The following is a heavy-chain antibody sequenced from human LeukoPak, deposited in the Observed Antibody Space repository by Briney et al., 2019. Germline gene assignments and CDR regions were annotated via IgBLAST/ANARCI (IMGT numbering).Heavy chain of an antibody. CDR2: INHSGST. CDR3: ARVSGGYSYGPMIFDY. D-gene: IGHD5-18*01. Sequence: SETLTLTCAVYGGSCSGYYWRWIRQPPGKALEWIGEINHSGSTNYNPSLKSRVTTSVDTSKNQFSLKLSSVTAADTAVYYCARVSGGYSYGPMIFDYWGQGTLVTVSS. V-gene: IGHV4-34*01. J-gene: IGHJ4*02. CDR1: GGSCSGYY.